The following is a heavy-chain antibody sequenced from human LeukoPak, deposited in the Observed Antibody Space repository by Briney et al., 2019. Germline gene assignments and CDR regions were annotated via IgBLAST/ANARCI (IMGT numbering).Heavy chain of an antibody. CDR2: IYTSGST. CDR1: GGSISSYY. CDR3: AAHCSSTSCYTGYAVDY. V-gene: IGHV4-4*07. Sequence: PSETLSLTCTVSGGSISSYYWSWIRQPAGKGLEWIGRIYTSGSTNYNPSFKSRVTMSVDTSKNQFSLKLSSVTAADTAVYYCAAHCSSTSCYTGYAVDYWGQGTLVTVSS. J-gene: IGHJ4*02. D-gene: IGHD2-2*02.